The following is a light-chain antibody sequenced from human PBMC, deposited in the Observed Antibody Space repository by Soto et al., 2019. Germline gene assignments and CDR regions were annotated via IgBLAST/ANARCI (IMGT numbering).Light chain of an antibody. Sequence: QAVVTQEPSLTVSPGGTVTVTCASSTGAVTPNYFASWFQQKSGQAPRALISNTDDKLSWTLARFSGSVLGDKAALTLSGVQPEDEADYYCLLYYGGTWVFGGGTKLTVL. CDR2: NTD. CDR1: TGAVTPNYF. J-gene: IGLJ3*02. CDR3: LLYYGGTWV. V-gene: IGLV7-43*01.